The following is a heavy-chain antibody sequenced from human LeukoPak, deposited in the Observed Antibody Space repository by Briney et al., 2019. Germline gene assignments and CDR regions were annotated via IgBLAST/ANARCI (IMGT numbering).Heavy chain of an antibody. J-gene: IGHJ4*02. CDR1: GGTYSNYP. D-gene: IGHD3-22*01. CDR2: IIPIFGTA. Sequence: SVKVSCKASGGTYSNYPISWVRQAPGQGLEWMGGIIPIFGTANYAQKFQGRVTITADESTSTAYMELSSLRSDDTAVYYCARTNYDYDSSGDLPPYYFDYWGQGTLVTVSS. CDR3: ARTNYDYDSSGDLPPYYFDY. V-gene: IGHV1-69*13.